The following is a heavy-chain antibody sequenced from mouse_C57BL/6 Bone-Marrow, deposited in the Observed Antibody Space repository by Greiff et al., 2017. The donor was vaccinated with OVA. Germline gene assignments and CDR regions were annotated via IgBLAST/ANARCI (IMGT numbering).Heavy chain of an antibody. CDR1: GYTFTSYW. V-gene: IGHV1-55*01. Sequence: QLKQPGAELVKPGASVKMSCKASGYTFTSYWITWVKQRPGQGLEWIGDIYPGSGSTNYNEKFKSKATLTVDTSSSTAYVQLSSLTSEDSAVYYCARRYYGSSHWYFDVWGTGTTVTVSS. CDR3: ARRYYGSSHWYFDV. J-gene: IGHJ1*03. CDR2: IYPGSGST. D-gene: IGHD1-1*01.